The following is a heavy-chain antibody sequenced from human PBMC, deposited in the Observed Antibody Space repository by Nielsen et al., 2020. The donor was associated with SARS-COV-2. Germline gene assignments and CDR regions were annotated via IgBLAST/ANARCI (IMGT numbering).Heavy chain of an antibody. CDR3: ARDGEWYTPGGFCDY. Sequence: GGSLRLSCAASGFTFSSYGMHWVRQAPGKGLEWVAVISYDGSNKYYADSVKGRFTISRDNSKNTLYLQMNSLRAEDTAAYYCARDGEWYTPGGFCDYWGQGTLVTVSS. J-gene: IGHJ4*02. CDR2: ISYDGSNK. V-gene: IGHV3-30*19. CDR1: GFTFSSYG. D-gene: IGHD3-3*01.